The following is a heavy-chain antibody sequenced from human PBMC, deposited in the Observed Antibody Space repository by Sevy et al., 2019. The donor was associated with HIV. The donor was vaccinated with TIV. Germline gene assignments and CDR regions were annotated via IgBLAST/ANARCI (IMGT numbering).Heavy chain of an antibody. CDR3: AKGFYGAFDP. D-gene: IGHD4-17*01. V-gene: IGHV4-59*03. J-gene: IGHJ5*02. CDR1: GGPMTTYY. CDR2: VYYSGST. Sequence: SETLSLTCTVSGGPMTTYYWSWLRQPPGKGLEWIGYVYYSGSTNYNPSLKSRVTISVETSKNQFSLKLTSVTAADTAVYYCAKGFYGAFDPWGQGTLFTVSS.